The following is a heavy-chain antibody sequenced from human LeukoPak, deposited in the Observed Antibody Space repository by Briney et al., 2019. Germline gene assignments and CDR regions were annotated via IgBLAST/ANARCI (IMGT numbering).Heavy chain of an antibody. D-gene: IGHD2-21*02. CDR3: AKMFFSAIRSPNSYYYGMDV. CDR2: ISYDGSNK. V-gene: IGHV3-30*18. CDR1: GFTFSIYG. J-gene: IGHJ6*02. Sequence: QTGGSLRLSCAASGFTFSIYGMHWVRQAPGKGLEWVAVISYDGSNKYYADSVKGRFTISRDNSKNTLYLQMNSLRAEDTAVYYCAKMFFSAIRSPNSYYYGMDVWGQGTTVTVSS.